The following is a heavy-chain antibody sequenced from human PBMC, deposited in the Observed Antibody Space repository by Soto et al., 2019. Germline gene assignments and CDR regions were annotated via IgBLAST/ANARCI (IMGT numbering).Heavy chain of an antibody. CDR3: ARNIFGYSYGYRA. D-gene: IGHD5-18*01. V-gene: IGHV1-18*01. CDR2: ISAYNGKT. CDR1: GYTFTSYG. J-gene: IGHJ5*02. Sequence: ASVKVSCKASGYTFTSYGISWVRQAPGQGLEWMGWISAYNGKTNYAQKLQGRVTITTDKSTSTAYMELSSLRSEDTAVYYCARNIFGYSYGYRAWGQGTLVTVSS.